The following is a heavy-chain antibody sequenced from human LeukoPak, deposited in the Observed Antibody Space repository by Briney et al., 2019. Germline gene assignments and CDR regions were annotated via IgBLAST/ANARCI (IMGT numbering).Heavy chain of an antibody. CDR2: IIPIFGTA. V-gene: IGHV1-69*13. CDR1: GGTFSSYA. Sequence: SVKVSCKASGGTFSSYAISWVRQAPGQGPEWMGGIIPIFGTANYAQKFQGRVTITADESTSTAYMELSGLRSEDTAVYYCARERRLYYYDSSGLSFDIWGQGTMVTVSS. D-gene: IGHD3-22*01. CDR3: ARERRLYYYDSSGLSFDI. J-gene: IGHJ3*02.